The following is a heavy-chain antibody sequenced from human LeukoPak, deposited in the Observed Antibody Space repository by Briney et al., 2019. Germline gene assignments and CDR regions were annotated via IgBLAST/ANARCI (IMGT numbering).Heavy chain of an antibody. CDR2: IIPIFGTA. CDR3: AISRGYSGYEYWFDP. CDR1: GGTFSSYA. D-gene: IGHD5-12*01. V-gene: IGHV1-69*01. Sequence: LVKVSCKASGGTFSSYAISWVRQAPGQGLEWMGGIIPIFGTANYAQKFQGRVTITADESTSTAYMELSSLRSEDTAVYYCAISRGYSGYEYWFDPWGQGTLVTVSS. J-gene: IGHJ5*02.